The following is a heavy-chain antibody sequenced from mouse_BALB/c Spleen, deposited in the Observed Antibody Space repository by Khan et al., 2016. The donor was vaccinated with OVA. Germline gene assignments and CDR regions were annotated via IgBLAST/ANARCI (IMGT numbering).Heavy chain of an antibody. J-gene: IGHJ1*01. CDR3: ARGPRRSSWYFDV. CDR2: ILPGSGST. D-gene: IGHD1-2*01. Sequence: QVQLQQSGAELMKPGASVKISCKATGYTFSSYWIEWVKQRPGHGLEWIGEILPGSGSTNYNEKFKGKATFTADTSSNTAYMQLSSLTSEDSAFYYSARGPRRSSWYFDVWGAGTTVTVSS. CDR1: GYTFSSYW. V-gene: IGHV1-9*01.